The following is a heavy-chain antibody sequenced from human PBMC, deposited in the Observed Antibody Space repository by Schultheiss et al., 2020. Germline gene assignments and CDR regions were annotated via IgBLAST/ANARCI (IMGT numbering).Heavy chain of an antibody. V-gene: IGHV1-2*04. D-gene: IGHD4-17*01. CDR1: GYTFTGYY. CDR2: INPNSGGT. J-gene: IGHJ5*02. Sequence: ASVKVSCKASGYTFTGYYMHWVRQAPGQGLEWMGWINPNSGGTNYAQKFQGWVTMTRDTSISTAYMELSRLRSEDTAVYYCARQTHGDYVENWFDPWGQGTLVIVSS. CDR3: ARQTHGDYVENWFDP.